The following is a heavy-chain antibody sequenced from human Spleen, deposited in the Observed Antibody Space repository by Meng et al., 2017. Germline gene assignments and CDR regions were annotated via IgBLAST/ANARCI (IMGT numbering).Heavy chain of an antibody. CDR2: ISGSGGST. J-gene: IGHJ4*02. CDR3: ARDGSGSYYNDY. V-gene: IGHV3-23*01. CDR1: GFTFSSYA. D-gene: IGHD1-26*01. Sequence: GESLKISCAASGFTFSSYAMSWVRQAPGKGLEWVSAISGSGGSTYYADSVKGRFTISRDNSKNTLYLQMNSLRAEDTALYYCARDGSGSYYNDYWGQGTLVTVSS.